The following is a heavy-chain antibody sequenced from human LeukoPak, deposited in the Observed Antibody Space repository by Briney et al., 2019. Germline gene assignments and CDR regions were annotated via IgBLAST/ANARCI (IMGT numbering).Heavy chain of an antibody. V-gene: IGHV4-34*01. CDR2: INHSGST. D-gene: IGHD6-6*01. CDR1: GGSFSGYY. Sequence: PSETLSLTCAVYGGSFSGYYWSWIRQPPGKGLEWIGEINHSGSTNYNPSLKSRVTISVDTSKNQFSLKLSSVTAADTAVYYCARSIAARPGGFYYWGQGTLVTVSS. CDR3: ARSIAARPGGFYY. J-gene: IGHJ4*02.